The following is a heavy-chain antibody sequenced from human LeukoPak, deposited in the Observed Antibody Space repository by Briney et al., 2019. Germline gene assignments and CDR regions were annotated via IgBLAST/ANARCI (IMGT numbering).Heavy chain of an antibody. D-gene: IGHD2-15*01. CDR3: ARGGNWFDP. Sequence: KSSETLSLTCTVSGGSMSPYHWGWIRQPPGKGLEWTGYIYYSGSTNYNPSLKSRVTISVDTSKNQFSLKLSSVTAADTAIYYCARGGNWFDPWGQGTLVTVSS. CDR2: IYYSGST. CDR1: GGSMSPYH. J-gene: IGHJ5*02. V-gene: IGHV4-59*08.